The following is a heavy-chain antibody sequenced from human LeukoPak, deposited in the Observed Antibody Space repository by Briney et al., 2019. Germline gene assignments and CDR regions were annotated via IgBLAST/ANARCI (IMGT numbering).Heavy chain of an antibody. CDR3: ARDPFYYYDSSGYYYFDY. CDR2: ISYDGSNK. D-gene: IGHD3-22*01. CDR1: GFTFSSYA. V-gene: IGHV3-30-3*01. Sequence: GRSLRLSCAASGFTFSSYAMHWVRQAPGKGLEWVAVISYDGSNKYYADSVKGRFTISRDNSKNTLYLQMNSLRAEDTAVYYCARDPFYYYDSSGYYYFDYWGQGTLVTVSS. J-gene: IGHJ4*02.